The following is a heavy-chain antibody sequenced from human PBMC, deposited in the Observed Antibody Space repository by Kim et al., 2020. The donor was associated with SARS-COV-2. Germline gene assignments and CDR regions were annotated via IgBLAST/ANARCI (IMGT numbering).Heavy chain of an antibody. D-gene: IGHD3-3*01. CDR3: ARHETIFGVVPFIMDV. V-gene: IGHV4-59*08. Sequence: SETLSLTCTVSGGSISSYYWSWIRQPPGKGLEWIGYIYYSGSTNYNPSLKSRVTISVDTSKNQFSLKLSSVTAADTAVYYCARHETIFGVVPFIMDVWGKGTTVTVSS. J-gene: IGHJ6*03. CDR1: GGSISSYY. CDR2: IYYSGST.